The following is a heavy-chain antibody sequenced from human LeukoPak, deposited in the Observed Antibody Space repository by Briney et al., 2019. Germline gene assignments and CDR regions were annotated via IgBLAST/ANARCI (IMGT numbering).Heavy chain of an antibody. V-gene: IGHV1-18*01. CDR2: ISAYNGNT. D-gene: IGHD3-22*01. CDR1: GGTFSSYG. Sequence: GASVKVSCKASGGTFSSYGISWVRQAPGQGLEWMGWISAYNGNTNYAQKLQGRVTMTTDTSTSTAYMELRSLRSDDTAVYYCARDYYDSSGYYRVLDYWGQGTLVTVSS. J-gene: IGHJ4*02. CDR3: ARDYYDSSGYYRVLDY.